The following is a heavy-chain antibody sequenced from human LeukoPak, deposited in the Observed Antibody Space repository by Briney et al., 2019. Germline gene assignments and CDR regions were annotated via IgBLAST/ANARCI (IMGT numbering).Heavy chain of an antibody. D-gene: IGHD5-12*01. CDR3: ARGLHSGYDSGGFDY. V-gene: IGHV3-21*01. CDR2: ISSSSSYI. CDR1: GFTFSSYS. J-gene: IGHJ4*02. Sequence: PGGSLRLSCAASGFTFSSYSMNWVRQAPGKGLEWVSSISSSSSYIYYADSVKGRFTISRDTSKNTVYLQMNSLRDEDTAVYYCARGLHSGYDSGGFDYWGQGTLVTVSS.